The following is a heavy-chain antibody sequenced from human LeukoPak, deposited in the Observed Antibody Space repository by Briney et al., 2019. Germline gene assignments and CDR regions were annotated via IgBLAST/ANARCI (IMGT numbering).Heavy chain of an antibody. V-gene: IGHV1-69*05. J-gene: IGHJ4*02. Sequence: ASVKVSCKASGGTFSSYAISWVRQAPGQGLEWMGGIIPIFGTANYAHKFWGRVTITTDEATSTAYMELSSLRSEDTAVYYCARDRDYYDSSGIPEYYFDYWGQGTLVTVSS. CDR1: GGTFSSYA. CDR3: ARDRDYYDSSGIPEYYFDY. D-gene: IGHD3-22*01. CDR2: IIPIFGTA.